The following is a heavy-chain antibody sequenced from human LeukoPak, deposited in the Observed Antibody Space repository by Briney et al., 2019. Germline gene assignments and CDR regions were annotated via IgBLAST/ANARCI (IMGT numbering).Heavy chain of an antibody. V-gene: IGHV1-46*01. CDR3: ARACSWCGTKFRDAFDI. CDR1: GGTFSSYA. CDR2: INPSGGST. Sequence: AASVKVSCKASGGTFSSYAISWVRQAPGQGLEWMGIINPSGGSTSYAQKFQGRVTMTRDTSTSTVYMELSSLRSEDTAVYYCARACSWCGTKFRDAFDIWGQGTMVTVSS. D-gene: IGHD6-13*01. J-gene: IGHJ3*02.